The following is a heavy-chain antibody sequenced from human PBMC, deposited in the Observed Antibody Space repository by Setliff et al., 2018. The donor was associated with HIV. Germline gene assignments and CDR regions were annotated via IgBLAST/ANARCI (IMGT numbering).Heavy chain of an antibody. CDR2: LYPADSNI. CDR3: TRLWHENWGGVDY. Sequence: GESLKISCKGSGYSFSSYWIGWVRQMPGKGLEFMGLLYPADSNIRYSPSLQGQVTISVDKSTNTAFLQWTSLRASDTAMYYCTRLWHENWGGVDYWGQGTLVTVSS. D-gene: IGHD3-16*01. V-gene: IGHV5-51*01. J-gene: IGHJ4*02. CDR1: GYSFSSYW.